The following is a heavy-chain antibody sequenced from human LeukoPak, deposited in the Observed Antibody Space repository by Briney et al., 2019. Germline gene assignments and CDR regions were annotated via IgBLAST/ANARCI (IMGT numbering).Heavy chain of an antibody. CDR2: IYSGGST. D-gene: IGHD6-19*01. CDR3: ARVGRRSSGWYDDYFDY. Sequence: PSETLSLTCTVSGGSISSYYWSWVRQAPGKGLEWVSVIYSGGSTYYADSVKGRFTISRDNSKNTLYLQMNSLRAEDTAVYYCARVGRRSSGWYDDYFDYWGQGTLVTVSS. J-gene: IGHJ4*02. CDR1: GGSISSYY. V-gene: IGHV3-66*01.